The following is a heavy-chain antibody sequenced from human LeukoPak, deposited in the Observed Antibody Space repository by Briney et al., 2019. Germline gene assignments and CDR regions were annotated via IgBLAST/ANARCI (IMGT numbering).Heavy chain of an antibody. CDR3: ATLGLVGATLNFDY. Sequence: AAVKVSCKVSGYTLTELSMHWVRQAPGKGLEWMGGLDPVDGGTIYAQKFQGRVTMTEDTSTDTAYMELSSLRSEDTAVYYCATLGLVGATLNFDYWGQGTLVTVSS. J-gene: IGHJ4*02. CDR1: GYTLTELS. D-gene: IGHD1-26*01. V-gene: IGHV1-24*01. CDR2: LDPVDGGT.